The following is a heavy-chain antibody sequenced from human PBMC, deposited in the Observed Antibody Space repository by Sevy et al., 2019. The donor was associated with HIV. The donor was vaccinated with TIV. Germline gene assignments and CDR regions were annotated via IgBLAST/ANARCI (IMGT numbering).Heavy chain of an antibody. CDR3: ARGRGTTVTRTLNYYYAMDV. V-gene: IGHV4-61*01. CDR1: GGSVRSDNYY. CDR2: VYYGGST. Sequence: SETLSLTCSVSGGSVRSDNYYWSWIRQPPGKGLEWIGYVYYGGSTNYSPSLKSRVTISIDTSKNQFSLMLSSVTAADTAVYYCARGRGTTVTRTLNYYYAMDVWGQGTTVTVSS. D-gene: IGHD4-4*01. J-gene: IGHJ6*02.